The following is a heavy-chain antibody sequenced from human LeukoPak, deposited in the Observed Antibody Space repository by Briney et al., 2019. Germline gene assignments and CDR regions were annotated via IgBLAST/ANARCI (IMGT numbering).Heavy chain of an antibody. D-gene: IGHD1-20*01. V-gene: IGHV4-59*01. CDR2: VYYTGST. J-gene: IGHJ6*03. CDR3: ARGVNWNDLQHDYYYYMDV. CDR1: GGYISSYY. Sequence: SETLSLTCTVSGGYISSYYWSWIRQPPGEGLEWIGYVYYTGSTNYNPSLKSRVSISVDTSKNQFSLKLRSVSAADTAVYYCARGVNWNDLQHDYYYYMDVWGKGTTVTISS.